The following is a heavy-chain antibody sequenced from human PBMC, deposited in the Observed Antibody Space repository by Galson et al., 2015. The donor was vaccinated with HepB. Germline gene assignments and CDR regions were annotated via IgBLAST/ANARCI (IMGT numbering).Heavy chain of an antibody. Sequence: QSGAEVKKPGESLKISCKGSGYSFTSYWIGWVRQMPGKGLEWMGIIYPGDSDTRYSPSFQGQVTISADKSISTAYLQWSSLKASDTAMYYCARLRDYYDSSGYVEYFQHWGQGTLVTVSS. CDR3: ARLRDYYDSSGYVEYFQH. D-gene: IGHD3-22*01. CDR1: GYSFTSYW. J-gene: IGHJ1*01. V-gene: IGHV5-51*01. CDR2: IYPGDSDT.